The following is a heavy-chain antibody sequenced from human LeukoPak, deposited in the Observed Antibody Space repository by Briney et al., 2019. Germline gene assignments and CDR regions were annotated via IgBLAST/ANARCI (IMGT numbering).Heavy chain of an antibody. CDR2: ISYDGSNK. D-gene: IGHD3-22*01. J-gene: IGHJ4*02. V-gene: IGHV3-30-3*01. Sequence: PGGSLRLSCAASGFTFSSYAMHWVRQAPGKGLEWMAVISYDGSNKYYADSVKGRFTISRDNSKNTLYLQMNSLRAEDTAVYYCARELYYYDSSGLGNWGQGTLVTVSS. CDR3: ARELYYYDSSGLGN. CDR1: GFTFSSYA.